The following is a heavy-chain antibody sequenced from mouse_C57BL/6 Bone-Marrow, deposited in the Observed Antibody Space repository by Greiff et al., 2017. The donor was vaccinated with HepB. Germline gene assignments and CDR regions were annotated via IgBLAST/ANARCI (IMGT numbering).Heavy chain of an antibody. Sequence: EVMLVESGGGLVQPGGSLKLSCAASGFTFSDYYMYWVRQTPEKRLEWVAYISNGGGSTYYPDTVKGRFTISRDNAKNTLYLQMSRLKSEDTAMYYCARQMGIYYDYSCAMDYWGQGTSVTVSS. CDR2: ISNGGGST. CDR3: ARQMGIYYDYSCAMDY. D-gene: IGHD2-4*01. CDR1: GFTFSDYY. J-gene: IGHJ4*01. V-gene: IGHV5-12*01.